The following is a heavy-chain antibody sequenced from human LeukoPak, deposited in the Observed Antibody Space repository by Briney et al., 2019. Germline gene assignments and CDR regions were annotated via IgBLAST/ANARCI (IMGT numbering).Heavy chain of an antibody. J-gene: IGHJ4*02. Sequence: GAPVKVSCKASGGTFSSYAISWVRQAPGQGLEWMGGIIPIFGTANYAQKFQGRVTITADESTSTAYMELSSLRSEDTAVYYCARARTKASTYYYDSSGIFDYWGQGTLVTVSS. D-gene: IGHD3-22*01. CDR3: ARARTKASTYYYDSSGIFDY. V-gene: IGHV1-69*13. CDR1: GGTFSSYA. CDR2: IIPIFGTA.